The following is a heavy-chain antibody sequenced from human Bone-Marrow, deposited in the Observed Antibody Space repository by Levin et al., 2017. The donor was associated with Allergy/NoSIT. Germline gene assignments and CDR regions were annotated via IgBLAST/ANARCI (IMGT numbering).Heavy chain of an antibody. CDR2: IIPILGIA. J-gene: IGHJ5*02. CDR3: ARDSGYSSSWPNWFDP. CDR1: GGTFSSYT. V-gene: IGHV1-69*04. Sequence: GGSLRLSCKASGGTFSSYTISWVRQAPGQGLEWMGRIIPILGIANYAQKFQGRVTITADKSTSTAYMELSSLRSEDTAVYYCARDSGYSSSWPNWFDPWGQGTLVTVSS. D-gene: IGHD6-13*01.